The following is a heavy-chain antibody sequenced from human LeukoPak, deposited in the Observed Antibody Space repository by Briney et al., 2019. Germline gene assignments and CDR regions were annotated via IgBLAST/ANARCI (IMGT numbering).Heavy chain of an antibody. Sequence: PGGSLRLSCAASGFTFSSYAMSWVRQAPGKGLEWVSAINSGGSTYYADSVKGRFTISRDNSKNTLYLQVNSLRAEDTAVYYCAKNVVEYSTSTAFDYWGEGTLVTVSS. D-gene: IGHD6-6*01. CDR1: GFTFSSYA. J-gene: IGHJ4*02. V-gene: IGHV3-23*01. CDR3: AKNVVEYSTSTAFDY. CDR2: INSGGST.